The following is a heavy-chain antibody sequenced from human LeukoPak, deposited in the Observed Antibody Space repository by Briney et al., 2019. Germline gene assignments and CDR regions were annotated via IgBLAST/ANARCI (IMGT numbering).Heavy chain of an antibody. J-gene: IGHJ4*02. D-gene: IGHD5-24*01. V-gene: IGHV3-23*01. CDR1: GFTFSSYG. CDR3: AKSGDGYYFNS. CDR2: ISGSGGST. Sequence: GGSLRLSCAASGFTFSSYGMSWVRQGPGKGLEWVSTISGSGGSTYYADSVKGRFTISRDNSKNTLYLQMNSLRAEDTAVYYCAKSGDGYYFNSWGQGTLVTVSS.